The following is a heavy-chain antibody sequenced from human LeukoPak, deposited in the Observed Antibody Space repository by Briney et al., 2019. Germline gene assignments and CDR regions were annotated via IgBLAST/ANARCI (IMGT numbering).Heavy chain of an antibody. CDR2: IYYSGST. CDR1: GGSISSYY. V-gene: IGHV4-59*01. CDR3: AREAYYYDSSGYYAFDI. Sequence: SETLSLTCTVSGGSISSYYWSWIRQPPGKGLEWIVYIYYSGSTNYNPSLKSRVTISVDTSKNQFSLKLSSVTAADTAVYYCAREAYYYDSSGYYAFDIWGQGTMVTVSS. D-gene: IGHD3-22*01. J-gene: IGHJ3*02.